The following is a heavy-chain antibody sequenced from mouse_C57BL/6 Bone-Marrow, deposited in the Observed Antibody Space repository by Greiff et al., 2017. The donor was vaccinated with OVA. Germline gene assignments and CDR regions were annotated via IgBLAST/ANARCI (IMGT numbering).Heavy chain of an antibody. Sequence: VQLQQPGAELVKPGASVKLSCKASGYTFTSYWMHWVKQRPGQGLEWIGMIHPNSGSTKYNEKFKSKATLTVDKSSSTAYMQLSSLTSEDSAVYYCARHYGTLDWYCDVWGTGTTVTVAS. CDR3: ARHYGTLDWYCDV. CDR2: IHPNSGST. CDR1: GYTFTSYW. D-gene: IGHD1-1*01. V-gene: IGHV1-64*01. J-gene: IGHJ1*03.